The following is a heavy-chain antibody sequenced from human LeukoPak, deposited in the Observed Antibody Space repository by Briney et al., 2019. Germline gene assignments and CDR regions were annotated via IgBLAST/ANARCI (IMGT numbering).Heavy chain of an antibody. Sequence: ASVKVSCKASGYTFTSYGITWVRQAPGQGLEWMGWISPYNGHTNYAQKLQDRVTMTTDTSTSTAYMELSSLRSEDTAVYYCARDNDSRDPPHFDYWGQGTLVTVSS. CDR1: GYTFTSYG. CDR2: ISPYNGHT. V-gene: IGHV1-18*01. CDR3: ARDNDSRDPPHFDY. D-gene: IGHD3-16*01. J-gene: IGHJ4*02.